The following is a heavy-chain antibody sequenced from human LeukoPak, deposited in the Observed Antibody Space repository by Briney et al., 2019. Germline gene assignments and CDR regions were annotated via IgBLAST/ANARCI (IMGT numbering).Heavy chain of an antibody. V-gene: IGHV4-34*01. D-gene: IGHD3-22*01. CDR2: INHSGST. J-gene: IGHJ3*02. CDR1: GGSFSGYY. Sequence: PSETLSLTCAVYGGSFSGYYWSWIRQPPGKGLEWIGEINHSGSTNYNPSLKSRVTISVDTSKNQSSLKLSSVTAADTAVYYCAGGYYDSSGYYSPLYDFDIWGQGTMVTVSS. CDR3: AGGYYDSSGYYSPLYDFDI.